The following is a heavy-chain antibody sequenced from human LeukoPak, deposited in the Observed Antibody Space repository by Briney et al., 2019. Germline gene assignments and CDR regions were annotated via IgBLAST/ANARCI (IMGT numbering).Heavy chain of an antibody. J-gene: IGHJ4*02. D-gene: IGHD4-23*01. CDR3: AREGRNGGNFQYYFDY. CDR1: GGSFSGYY. Sequence: PSETLSLTCAVYGGSFSGYYWSWIRQPPGKGLEWIGEINHSGSTNYNPSLKSRVTISVDTSKNQFSLKLSSVTAADTAVYYCAREGRNGGNFQYYFDYWGQGTLVTVSS. CDR2: INHSGST. V-gene: IGHV4-34*01.